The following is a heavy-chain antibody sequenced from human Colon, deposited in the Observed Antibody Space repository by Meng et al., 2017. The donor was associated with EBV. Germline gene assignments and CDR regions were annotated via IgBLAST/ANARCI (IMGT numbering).Heavy chain of an antibody. D-gene: IGHD2-21*02. CDR1: GGSLSSRNW. J-gene: IGHJ4*02. CDR3: ARVGAYCGGDCYHPR. V-gene: IGHV4-4*02. Sequence: QVQLTESGPGRVKPSGTLSLTCAVSGGSLSSRNWWSWVCQPPGKGLEWIGEIYHSGSTNYNPSLKSRVTISVDESKNQFSLRLSSVTAADTAVYYCARVGAYCGGDCYHPRWGQGTLVTVSS. CDR2: IYHSGST.